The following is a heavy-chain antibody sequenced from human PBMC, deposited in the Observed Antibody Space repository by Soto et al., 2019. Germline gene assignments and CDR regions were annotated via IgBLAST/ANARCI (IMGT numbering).Heavy chain of an antibody. D-gene: IGHD6-19*01. CDR2: IGGSGGSA. Sequence: EVQLLESGGGLVQPGGSLRLSCAGSGFTFSSYAMSWVRQAPGKGLAWVSTIGGSGGSAYYADSVKGRFTISRDNAKNTLYLQRNSRRAEATAVCYCAGRASGWYLDYWGQGTLVTVSS. V-gene: IGHV3-23*01. CDR3: AGRASGWYLDY. CDR1: GFTFSSYA. J-gene: IGHJ4*02.